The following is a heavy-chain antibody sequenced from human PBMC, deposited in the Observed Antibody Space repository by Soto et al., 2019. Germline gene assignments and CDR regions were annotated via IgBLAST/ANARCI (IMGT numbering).Heavy chain of an antibody. D-gene: IGHD3-22*01. V-gene: IGHV4-59*08. CDR3: ARLGGYYQALDS. CDR2: IYYSGST. J-gene: IGHJ4*02. Sequence: SETLSLTCTVSGGSISSYYWSWIRQPPGKGLEWIGYIYYSGSTNYNPSLKSRVTISVDTSKNQFSLRLSSVTAADTAVYYCARLGGYYQALDSWGQGTLVTVSS. CDR1: GGSISSYY.